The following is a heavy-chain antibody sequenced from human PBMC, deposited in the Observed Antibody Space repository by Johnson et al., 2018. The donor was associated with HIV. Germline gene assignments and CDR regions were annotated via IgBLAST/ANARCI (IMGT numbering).Heavy chain of an antibody. D-gene: IGHD3-10*01. J-gene: IGHJ3*02. CDR3: AREPSQFGGGFDI. Sequence: QVQLVESGGGLVQPGGSLRLSCAASGFTFRSYAMHWVRQAPGKGLEWVAVISYDGSNKYYADSVKGRFTISRDNSKNTLYLQMNSLRAEETAVYYCAREPSQFGGGFDIWGQGTMVTVSS. CDR2: ISYDGSNK. CDR1: GFTFRSYA. V-gene: IGHV3-30-3*01.